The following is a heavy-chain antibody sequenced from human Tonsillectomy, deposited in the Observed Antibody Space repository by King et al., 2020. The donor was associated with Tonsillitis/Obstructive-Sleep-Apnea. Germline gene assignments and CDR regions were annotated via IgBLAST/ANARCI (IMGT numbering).Heavy chain of an antibody. Sequence: QVQLQQWGAGLLKSSETLSLTCAGGSFSGFYWSWIRQPPGKGLEWIGEIYHTASISYNPSLKSRVTMSVDTSKNHFSLKLSSVTAADTAVYYCARVFCTAGACYRPFDNWGQGTLVTVSS. CDR2: IYHTASI. V-gene: IGHV4-34*01. J-gene: IGHJ4*02. CDR1: GSFSGFY. CDR3: ARVFCTAGACYRPFDN. D-gene: IGHD2-8*02.